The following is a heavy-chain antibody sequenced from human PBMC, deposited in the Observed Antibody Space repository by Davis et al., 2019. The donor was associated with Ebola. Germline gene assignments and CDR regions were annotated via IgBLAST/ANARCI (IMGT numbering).Heavy chain of an antibody. V-gene: IGHV3-21*01. CDR2: ISSDSDYI. CDR1: GFTFSTYS. J-gene: IGHJ4*02. Sequence: GESLKISCTASGFTFSTYSMSWVRQAPGKALEWVSSISSDSDYIYYADSAKGRFTISRDNSKYTLQLQMNSLRAEDTAVYSGARGSFFRPGGGGGFDSWGQGTLVTVSS. D-gene: IGHD1-14*01. CDR3: ARGSFFRPGGGGGFDS.